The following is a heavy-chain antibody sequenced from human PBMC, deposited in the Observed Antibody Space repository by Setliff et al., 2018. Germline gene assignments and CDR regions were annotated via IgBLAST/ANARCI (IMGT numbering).Heavy chain of an antibody. CDR1: GHTFITFG. D-gene: IGHD2-8*01. Sequence: ASVKVSCKASGHTFITFGISWVRQAPGQGLEWMGWISAYSDDTKYAEKFQGRVTMTMDTSTGTAYMELRSLRSDDTAVYYCARGLIVLPGPSGDMGYFDYWGQGTLVTVSS. CDR3: ARGLIVLPGPSGDMGYFDY. J-gene: IGHJ4*02. V-gene: IGHV1-18*01. CDR2: ISAYSDDT.